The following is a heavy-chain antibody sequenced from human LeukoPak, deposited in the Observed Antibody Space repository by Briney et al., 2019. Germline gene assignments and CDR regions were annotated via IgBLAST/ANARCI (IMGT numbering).Heavy chain of an antibody. V-gene: IGHV1-8*01. D-gene: IGHD6-19*01. CDR3: ARDRGDIAVALGN. CDR2: MNPNSGNT. J-gene: IGHJ4*02. Sequence: ASVKVSCKASGYTFTSYDINWVRQATGQGLEWMGWMNPNSGNTGYAQKFQGRVTMTRNTSISTAYMELSSLTSEDTAVYYCARDRGDIAVALGNWGQGTLVTVSS. CDR1: GYTFTSYD.